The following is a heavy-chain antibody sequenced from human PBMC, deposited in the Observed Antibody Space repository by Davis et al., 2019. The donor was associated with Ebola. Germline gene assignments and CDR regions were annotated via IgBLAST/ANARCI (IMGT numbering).Heavy chain of an antibody. CDR2: IIPLLDIT. Sequence: SVKVSCKASGGTFNRHTINWVRQAPGQGLEWMGRIIPLLDITNYAQKFQGRVTITADKSTSTAYMELSSLRSEDTSVYYCARDRGGDYSFDYWGQGTLVTVSS. CDR3: ARDRGGDYSFDY. J-gene: IGHJ4*02. V-gene: IGHV1-69*04. D-gene: IGHD3-10*01. CDR1: GGTFNRHT.